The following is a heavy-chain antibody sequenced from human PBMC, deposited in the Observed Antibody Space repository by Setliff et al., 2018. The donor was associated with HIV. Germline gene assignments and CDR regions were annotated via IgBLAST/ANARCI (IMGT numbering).Heavy chain of an antibody. CDR2: ISIGSGGAI. CDR1: GFTFRNYK. CDR3: ARDQLRIPERWDFDF. D-gene: IGHD1-26*01. J-gene: IGHJ4*02. Sequence: PGGSLRLSCAASGFTFRNYKFNWVRQAPGRGLEWVSSISIGSGGAIDYADSVQGRFTISRDNSKNSLYLQIKRLRVEDTAVYYCARDQLRIPERWDFDFWGQGTLVTVSS. V-gene: IGHV3-21*01.